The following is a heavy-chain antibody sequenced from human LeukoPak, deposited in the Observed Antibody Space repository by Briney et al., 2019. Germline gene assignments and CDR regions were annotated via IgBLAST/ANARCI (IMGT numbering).Heavy chain of an antibody. CDR3: ARDCGYQCLFDY. Sequence: ASVKVSCKASGDTFTNYGISWVRQAPGQGLEWMGWISGYNGNTNYAQKSQGRVTMTTDTSTNAAHMELRSLRSDATAVYYCARDCGYQCLFDYWGQGTLVTVSS. J-gene: IGHJ4*02. D-gene: IGHD5-12*01. CDR2: ISGYNGNT. CDR1: GDTFTNYG. V-gene: IGHV1-18*01.